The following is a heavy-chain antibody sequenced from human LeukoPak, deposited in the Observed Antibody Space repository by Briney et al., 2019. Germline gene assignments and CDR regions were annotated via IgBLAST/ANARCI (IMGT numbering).Heavy chain of an antibody. D-gene: IGHD5-12*01. J-gene: IGHJ4*02. V-gene: IGHV4-4*02. CDR2: IYHSGST. CDR1: GGSISSSNW. Sequence: SETLSLTCAVSGGSISSSNWWSWVRQPPGKGLEWIGEIYHSGSTNYSPSLKSRVTMSVDKSKNHFSLKLSSVTAADTAVYYCARHGIVGMIVYLDYWGQGTLVTVSS. CDR3: ARHGIVGMIVYLDY.